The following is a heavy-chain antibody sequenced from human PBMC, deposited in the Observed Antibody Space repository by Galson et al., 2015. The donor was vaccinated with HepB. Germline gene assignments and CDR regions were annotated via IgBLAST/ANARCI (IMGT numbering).Heavy chain of an antibody. CDR3: ARESAEALDY. Sequence: SLRLSCAASGFTFSGYSMNWVRQAPGKGLEWVSSVGGNSKSIYYADSVRGRFTISRDNAKGSLYLQMNSLRAEDTAVYYCARESAEALDYWGQGTLVTVSS. CDR1: GFTFSGYS. CDR2: VGGNSKSI. J-gene: IGHJ4*02. V-gene: IGHV3-21*01.